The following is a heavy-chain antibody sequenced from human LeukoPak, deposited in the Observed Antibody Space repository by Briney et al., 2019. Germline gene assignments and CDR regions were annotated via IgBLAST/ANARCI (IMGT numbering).Heavy chain of an antibody. CDR1: GYSFTSYW. J-gene: IGHJ4*02. V-gene: IGHV3-23*01. D-gene: IGHD3-22*01. Sequence: GESLKISCKGSGYSFTSYWIGWVRQMPGKGLEWVSAISGSGGSTYYADSVKGRFTISRDNSKNTLYLQMNSLRAEDTAVYYCATYYYDSSGSDYWGQGTLVTVSS. CDR2: ISGSGGST. CDR3: ATYYYDSSGSDY.